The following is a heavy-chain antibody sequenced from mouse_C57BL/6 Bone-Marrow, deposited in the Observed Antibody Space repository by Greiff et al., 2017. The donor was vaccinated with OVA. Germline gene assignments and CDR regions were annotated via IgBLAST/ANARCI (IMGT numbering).Heavy chain of an antibody. CDR2: IDPSDSYT. CDR3: ARGYSYYFDY. V-gene: IGHV1-50*01. Sequence: VKLQESGAELVKPGASVKLSCKASGYTFTSYWMQWVKQRPGQGLEWIGEIDPSDSYTNYNQKFKGKATLTVDTSSSTAYMQLSSLTSEDSAVYYCARGYSYYFDYWGQGTTLTVSS. J-gene: IGHJ2*01. CDR1: GYTFTSYW.